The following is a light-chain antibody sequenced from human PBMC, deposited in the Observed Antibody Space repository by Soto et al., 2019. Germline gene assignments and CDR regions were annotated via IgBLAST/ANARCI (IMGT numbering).Light chain of an antibody. CDR2: AAS. V-gene: IGKV1-27*01. CDR3: QKYNSAPNT. CDR1: QGIGNY. J-gene: IGKJ5*01. Sequence: DIQMTQSPSSLSAFVGDRVTITCRASQGIGNYLAWYQQKPGKVPKVLIYAASILQSGVPSRFSGSGSGTDFTLTISSLQPEDVATYYCQKYNSAPNTFGQGTRLEIK.